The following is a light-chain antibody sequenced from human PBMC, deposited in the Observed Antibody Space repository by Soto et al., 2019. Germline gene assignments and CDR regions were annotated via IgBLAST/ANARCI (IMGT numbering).Light chain of an antibody. CDR3: AAWDDSLSGWA. Sequence: QSVLTQPPSASGTPGQRVTISCSGSSYNIGSNYVYWHQQFPGTAPRLLIYRNNQRPSGVPDRFSGSKSGTSASLAISGLRSEDEAEYYCAAWDDSLSGWAFGGGTKVTVL. V-gene: IGLV1-47*01. CDR1: SYNIGSNY. J-gene: IGLJ3*02. CDR2: RNN.